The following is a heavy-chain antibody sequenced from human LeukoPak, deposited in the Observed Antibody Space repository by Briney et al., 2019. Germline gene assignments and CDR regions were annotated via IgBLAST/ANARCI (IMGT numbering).Heavy chain of an antibody. D-gene: IGHD4-23*01. Sequence: GASVKVSCKASGGTFSSYAISWVRQAPGQGLEWMGRIIPILGIANYAQKFQGRVTITADKSTSTAYMELSSPRSEDTAVYYCARSQVNTVVTPKGGFDYWGQGALVTVSS. J-gene: IGHJ4*02. CDR2: IIPILGIA. V-gene: IGHV1-69*04. CDR1: GGTFSSYA. CDR3: ARSQVNTVVTPKGGFDY.